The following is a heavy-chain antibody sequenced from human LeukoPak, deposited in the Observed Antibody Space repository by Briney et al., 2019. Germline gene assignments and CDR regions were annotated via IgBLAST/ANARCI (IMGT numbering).Heavy chain of an antibody. J-gene: IGHJ5*02. Sequence: GGSLRLSCAASGFTVSSNYMSWVRQAPGKGLEWVSVMYSGGKTYYADSVKGRFTISRDNSKNTLHLQMNSLRAEDTAVYYCVREGYNDTWYRSWGQGTLVTVSS. CDR2: MYSGGKT. D-gene: IGHD1-26*01. CDR3: VREGYNDTWYRS. V-gene: IGHV3-53*01. CDR1: GFTVSSNY.